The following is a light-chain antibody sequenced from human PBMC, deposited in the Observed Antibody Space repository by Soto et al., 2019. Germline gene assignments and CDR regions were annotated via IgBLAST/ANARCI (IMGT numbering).Light chain of an antibody. CDR2: AAS. CDR3: KQRSDWPIT. Sequence: EIVLTQSPASLSLYPGERATLSCRASQSVDSHLVWYQQKPGQAPRLLIFAASNRATGIPVRFSGSGSGTDFTLAIKRLEPDDFAVYYCKQRSDWPITFGQGTRLEI. CDR1: QSVDSH. J-gene: IGKJ5*01. V-gene: IGKV3-11*01.